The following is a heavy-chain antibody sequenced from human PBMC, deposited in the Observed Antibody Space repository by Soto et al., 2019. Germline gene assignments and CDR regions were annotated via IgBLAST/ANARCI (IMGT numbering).Heavy chain of an antibody. CDR1: RFTFSSYW. CDR2: IKQDGSEK. D-gene: IGHD3-3*01. J-gene: IGHJ6*03. CDR3: ARDQNFWSGYYLFGYYYYMDV. V-gene: IGHV3-7*01. Sequence: EVQLVESGGGLVQPGGSLRLSCAASRFTFSSYWMSWVRQAPGKGLEWVANIKQDGSEKYYVDSVKGRFTISRDNAKNSLYLQMNSLRAEDTAVYYCARDQNFWSGYYLFGYYYYMDVWGKGTTVTVSS.